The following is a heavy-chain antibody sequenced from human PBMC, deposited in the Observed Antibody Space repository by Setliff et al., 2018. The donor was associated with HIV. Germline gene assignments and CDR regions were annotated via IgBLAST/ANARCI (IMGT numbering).Heavy chain of an antibody. D-gene: IGHD6-13*01. J-gene: IGHJ5*02. CDR2: IIPIFGTA. CDR1: GGTFTGYS. CDR3: ARGGEAAGLNWFDT. Sequence: GASVKVSCKASGGTFTGYSITWVRQAPGKGLEWMGTIIPIFGTANYAQKFQGRATITADESTSTAYMELNSLRSEDTAVFYCARGGEAAGLNWFDTWGQGTLVTVSS. V-gene: IGHV1-69*13.